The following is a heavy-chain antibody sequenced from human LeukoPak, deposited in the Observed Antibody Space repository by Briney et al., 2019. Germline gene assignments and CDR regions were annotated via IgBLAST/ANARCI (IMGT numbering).Heavy chain of an antibody. Sequence: GGSLRLSCAASGFTFRSYGMHWVRQAPGKGLEWVAVIWNDGSNKYYADSVKGRFTISGDNSKNTLFLQMNSLRAEDTAVYYCARLSGASHRSFDYWGQGTLVTVSS. V-gene: IGHV3-33*01. CDR2: IWNDGSNK. CDR3: ARLSGASHRSFDY. J-gene: IGHJ4*02. D-gene: IGHD6-25*01. CDR1: GFTFRSYG.